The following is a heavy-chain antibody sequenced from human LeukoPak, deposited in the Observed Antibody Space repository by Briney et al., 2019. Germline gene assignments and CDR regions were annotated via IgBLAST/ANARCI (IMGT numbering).Heavy chain of an antibody. J-gene: IGHJ3*02. CDR1: GYTLTELS. CDR3: ATDYCSGGSCYLTGAFDI. Sequence: ASVKVSCKVSGYTLTELSMHWVRQAPGKGLEWMGGFDPEDGETIYAQKFQGRVTMTEDTSTGTAYMELSSLRSEDTAVYYCATDYCSGGSCYLTGAFDIWGQGTMVTVSS. CDR2: FDPEDGET. D-gene: IGHD2-15*01. V-gene: IGHV1-24*01.